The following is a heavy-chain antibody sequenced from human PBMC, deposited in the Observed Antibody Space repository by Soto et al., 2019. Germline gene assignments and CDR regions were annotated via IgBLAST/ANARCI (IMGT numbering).Heavy chain of an antibody. J-gene: IGHJ4*02. Sequence: QVHLVQSGAEVKKPGASVKVSCKASGYTFTCYGITWVRQAPGQGLEWMVWISAHNGNTDYAQKLQGRVIVTRDTSTSTAYMELRSLRSYDTAVYYCARGRYGDYWGQGALVTVSS. CDR2: ISAHNGNT. CDR1: GYTFTCYG. V-gene: IGHV1-18*01. CDR3: ARGRYGDY. D-gene: IGHD1-1*01.